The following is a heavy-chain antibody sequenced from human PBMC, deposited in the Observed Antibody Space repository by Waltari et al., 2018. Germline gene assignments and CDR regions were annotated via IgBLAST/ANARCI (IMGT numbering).Heavy chain of an antibody. CDR2: INPNSGCT. D-gene: IGHD6-25*01. CDR3: ARQALSVYYYYGMDV. V-gene: IGHV1-2*02. CDR1: GYTFTGYE. Sequence: QVQLVQSGAEVKKPGASVKVSCKASGYTFTGYEMQWVTQAPGQGLEWMVWINPNSGCTNYAQKFQGRVTMTRDTSISTAYMELSRLRSDDTAVYYCARQALSVYYYYGMDVWGQGTTVTVSS. J-gene: IGHJ6*02.